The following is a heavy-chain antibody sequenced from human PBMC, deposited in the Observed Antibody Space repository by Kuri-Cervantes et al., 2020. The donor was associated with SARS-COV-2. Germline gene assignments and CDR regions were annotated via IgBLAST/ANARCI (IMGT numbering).Heavy chain of an antibody. D-gene: IGHD2-21*01. CDR1: GFTFSSYA. CDR3: ARGGGDPFDY. Sequence: GESLKISCAASGFTFSSYAMHWVRQAPGKGLEWVAVIYSGGSTYYADSVKGRFTISRDNSKNTLYLQMNSLRAEDTAVYYCARGGGDPFDYWGQGTLVTVSS. J-gene: IGHJ4*02. V-gene: IGHV3-NL1*01. CDR2: IYSGGST.